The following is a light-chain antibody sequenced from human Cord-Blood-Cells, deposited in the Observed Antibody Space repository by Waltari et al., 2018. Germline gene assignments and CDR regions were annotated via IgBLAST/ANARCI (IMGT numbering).Light chain of an antibody. Sequence: QSVLTQPPSASGTPGQRVTISCSGSSSNIGSNYVYWYQQLPGTAPKLLIYRNNQRPSGVPDRCSGSKSGPSASLAIGGLRSEDEADYYCAAWDDSLSGPVFGGGTKLTVL. CDR1: SSNIGSNY. V-gene: IGLV1-47*01. CDR3: AAWDDSLSGPV. J-gene: IGLJ2*01. CDR2: RNN.